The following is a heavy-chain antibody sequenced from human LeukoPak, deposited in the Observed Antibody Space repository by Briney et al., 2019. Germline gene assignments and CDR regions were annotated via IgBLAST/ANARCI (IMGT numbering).Heavy chain of an antibody. Sequence: GGSLRLSCAASGFTFSSYSMNWVRQAPGKGLEWVSSISSSSSYIYYADFVKGRFTISRDNSKNTLYLQMNSLRAEDTAVYYCAKDLAERRLRLPWYFDLWGRGTLVTVSS. CDR2: ISSSSSYI. V-gene: IGHV3-21*04. CDR1: GFTFSSYS. CDR3: AKDLAERRLRLPWYFDL. D-gene: IGHD5-12*01. J-gene: IGHJ2*01.